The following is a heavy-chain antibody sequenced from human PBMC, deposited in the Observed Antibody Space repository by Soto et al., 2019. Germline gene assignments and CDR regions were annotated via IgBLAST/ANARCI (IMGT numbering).Heavy chain of an antibody. CDR3: ARESGDWPLNWFDP. D-gene: IGHD2-21*02. CDR1: GFNFSNHW. V-gene: IGHV3-74*01. CDR2: ITSDGKSK. J-gene: IGHJ5*02. Sequence: GGSLRLSCAASGFNFSNHWMHWVRQRPGEGLVWVSRITSDGKSKAYAESVKGRFAISRDNAKNTLYLQMDGLTAEDTAVYYCARESGDWPLNWFDPWGQGTLVTVSS.